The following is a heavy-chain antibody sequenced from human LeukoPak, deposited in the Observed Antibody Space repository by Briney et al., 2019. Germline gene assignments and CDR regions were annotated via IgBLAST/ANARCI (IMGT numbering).Heavy chain of an antibody. CDR1: GGSISSYY. J-gene: IGHJ4*02. CDR3: TRRKGYSYGYNYFDY. Sequence: SETLSLTCTVSGGSISSYYWSWIRQPPGRGLEWIGYIYYSGSTNYNPSLKSRVTISVDTSKNQFSLKLSSVTAADTAVYYCTRRKGYSYGYNYFDYWGREPWSPSPQ. V-gene: IGHV4-59*01. D-gene: IGHD5-18*01. CDR2: IYYSGST.